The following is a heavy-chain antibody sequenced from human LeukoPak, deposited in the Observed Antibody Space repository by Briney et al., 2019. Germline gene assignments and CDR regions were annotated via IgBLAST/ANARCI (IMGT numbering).Heavy chain of an antibody. CDR2: IYPGDSDT. D-gene: IGHD6-13*01. J-gene: IGHJ5*02. V-gene: IGHV5-51*01. CDR3: ARHIVPYSSSWTENWFDP. Sequence: GESLKISCKGSGYSFTSYWIGWVRRMPGKGLEWMGIIYPGDSDTRYSPSFQGQVTISADKSISTAYLQWSSLKASDTAMYYCARHIVPYSSSWTENWFDPWGQGTLVTVSS. CDR1: GYSFTSYW.